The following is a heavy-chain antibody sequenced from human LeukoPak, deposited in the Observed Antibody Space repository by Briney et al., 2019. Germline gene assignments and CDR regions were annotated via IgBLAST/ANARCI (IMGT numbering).Heavy chain of an antibody. CDR2: INPNRGGT. D-gene: IGHD6-13*01. CDR3: ATAGYSSSWYRWTNDAFDI. V-gene: IGHV1-2*02. J-gene: IGHJ3*02. CDR1: GYTFTGYY. Sequence: ASVKVSCKASGYTFTGYYMHWVRQAPGHGLEWMGWINPNRGGTNYAQKFPSRVTMTRDTSISTAYMELSRLRSDDTAVYYCATAGYSSSWYRWTNDAFDIWGQGTMVTVSS.